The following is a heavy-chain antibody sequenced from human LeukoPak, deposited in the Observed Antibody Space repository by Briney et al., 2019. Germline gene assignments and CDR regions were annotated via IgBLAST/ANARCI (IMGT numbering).Heavy chain of an antibody. CDR1: GYTFTSYY. J-gene: IGHJ6*03. V-gene: IGHV1-46*01. D-gene: IGHD3-22*01. CDR2: INPSGGST. CDR3: ARDGPYDSSGYSDYYYYMDV. Sequence: ASVKVSCKASGYTFTSYYMHWVRQAPGQGLEWMGIINPSGGSTSYAQKFQGRVTMTRDTSTSTVYMELSSLRSEDTAVYYCARDGPYDSSGYSDYYYYMDVWGKGTTVTVSS.